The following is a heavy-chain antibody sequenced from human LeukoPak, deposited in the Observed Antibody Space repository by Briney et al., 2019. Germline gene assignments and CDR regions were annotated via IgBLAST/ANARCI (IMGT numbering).Heavy chain of an antibody. V-gene: IGHV1-2*02. J-gene: IGHJ3*02. Sequence: ASVKVSCKASGYTFTGYYMYWVRQAPGQGLEWMGWINPNSGGTNYAQKFQGRVTMTRDTSISTAYMELSRLRSDDTAVYYCARARFSRNGGWPNAFDIWGQGTMVTVSS. CDR2: INPNSGGT. D-gene: IGHD3-16*01. CDR1: GYTFTGYY. CDR3: ARARFSRNGGWPNAFDI.